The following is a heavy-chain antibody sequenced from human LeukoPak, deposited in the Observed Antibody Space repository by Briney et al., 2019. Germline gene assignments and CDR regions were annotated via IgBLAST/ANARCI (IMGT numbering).Heavy chain of an antibody. CDR1: GFSFKTYE. CDR2: ISVGGSDE. Sequence: GGSLRLSCVASGFSFKTYEMNWVRQAPGKGLGWISYISVGGSDEDYADSVKGRFSISRVNAKNSLFLQMNSLRVEDTAVYYCARDVGFNNGWPAWGQGTLVTVSS. J-gene: IGHJ5*02. D-gene: IGHD6-19*01. CDR3: ARDVGFNNGWPA. V-gene: IGHV3-48*03.